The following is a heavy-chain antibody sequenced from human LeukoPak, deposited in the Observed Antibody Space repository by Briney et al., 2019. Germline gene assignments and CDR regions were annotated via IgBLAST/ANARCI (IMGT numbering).Heavy chain of an antibody. Sequence: ASVKVSCKASRYSFTNYGVNWVRQPPGQGLEWVGWVAPYNGHTNYAQKFQGRVTLTTDTSTNTAYMELRSLKSDDTAVYYCARGFSSSSPSDYWGQGTLVTVAS. J-gene: IGHJ4*02. CDR2: VAPYNGHT. CDR1: RYSFTNYG. D-gene: IGHD6-6*01. CDR3: ARGFSSSSPSDY. V-gene: IGHV1-18*01.